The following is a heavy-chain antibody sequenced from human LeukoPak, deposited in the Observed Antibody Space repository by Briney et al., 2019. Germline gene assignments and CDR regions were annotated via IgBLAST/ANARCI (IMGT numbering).Heavy chain of an antibody. J-gene: IGHJ4*02. CDR2: INHSGST. CDR3: ARGGRGSGSPSAYIDY. V-gene: IGHV4-34*01. D-gene: IGHD3-10*01. CDR1: GGSFSGYY. Sequence: SETLSLTCAVYGGSFSGYYWSWIRQPPGKGLEWIGEINHSGSTNYNPSLKSRVTISVDTSKNQFSLKLSSVTAADTAVYYCARGGRGSGSPSAYIDYWGQGTLVTVSS.